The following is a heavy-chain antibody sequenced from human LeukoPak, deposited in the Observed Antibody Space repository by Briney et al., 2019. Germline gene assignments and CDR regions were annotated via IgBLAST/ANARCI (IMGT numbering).Heavy chain of an antibody. CDR1: GFSFSSYA. D-gene: IGHD2-15*01. Sequence: GGCLRLSSVAPGFSFSSYAMNSGRHAPGEGLGWGSVICGGISSTYYVHSVKGRFTISRDNSKNTLYLQMNSLRAEDTAIYYCAKGSGGSCHSATDYWGQGTLVTVSS. CDR3: AKGSGGSCHSATDY. CDR2: ICGGISST. J-gene: IGHJ4*02. V-gene: IGHV3-23*03.